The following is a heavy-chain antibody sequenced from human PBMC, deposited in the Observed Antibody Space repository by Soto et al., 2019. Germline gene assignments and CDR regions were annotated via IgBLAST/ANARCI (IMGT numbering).Heavy chain of an antibody. CDR3: AKDSLRGTYHRPLYVDY. Sequence: GGSLRLSCAASGFTFSSYGMHWVRQAPGKGLEWVAVISYDGSFKYYADSVKGRFTISRDTSKNTLYLQMNSLRVEDTAVYYCAKDSLRGTYHRPLYVDYWGQGTLVTVSS. CDR1: GFTFSSYG. CDR2: ISYDGSFK. V-gene: IGHV3-30*18. D-gene: IGHD2-2*01. J-gene: IGHJ4*02.